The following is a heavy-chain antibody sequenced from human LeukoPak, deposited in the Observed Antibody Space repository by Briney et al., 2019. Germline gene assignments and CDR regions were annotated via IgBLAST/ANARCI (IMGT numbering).Heavy chain of an antibody. J-gene: IGHJ4*02. D-gene: IGHD6-13*01. CDR1: GGTFSSYA. CDR2: IIPIFGIA. Sequence: SVKVSCKASGGTFSSYAISWVRQAPGQGLEWMGRIIPIFGIANYAQKFQGRVTITADKSTSTAYMEVSSLRSEDTAVYYCARDGIAAAGRGFYDYWGQGTLVTVSS. V-gene: IGHV1-69*04. CDR3: ARDGIAAAGRGFYDY.